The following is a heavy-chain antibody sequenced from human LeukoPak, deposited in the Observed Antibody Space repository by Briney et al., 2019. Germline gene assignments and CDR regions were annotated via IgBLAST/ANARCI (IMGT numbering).Heavy chain of an antibody. Sequence: SVKVSRKASGGTFSSYAISWVRQAPGQGLEWMGGIIPIFGTANYAQKFQGRVTITADESTSTAYMELSSLRSEDTAVYYCARGTQYGDYSDAFDIWGQGTMVTVSS. V-gene: IGHV1-69*13. CDR1: GGTFSSYA. CDR3: ARGTQYGDYSDAFDI. J-gene: IGHJ3*02. D-gene: IGHD4-17*01. CDR2: IIPIFGTA.